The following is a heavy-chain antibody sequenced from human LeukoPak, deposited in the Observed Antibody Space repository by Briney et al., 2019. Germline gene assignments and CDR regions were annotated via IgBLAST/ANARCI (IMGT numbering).Heavy chain of an antibody. CDR1: GFTFSRYW. V-gene: IGHV3-74*01. CDR3: TRDQIFCSGGYCYFDY. J-gene: IGHJ4*02. Sequence: GGSLRLSCAASGFTFSRYWMHWVRQAPGKGLVWVSRISSDGSSTSYADSAKGRFTISRDNAKNTLYLQMNSLRAEDTAVYYCTRDQIFCSGGYCYFDYWGQGTLVTVSS. D-gene: IGHD2-15*01. CDR2: ISSDGSST.